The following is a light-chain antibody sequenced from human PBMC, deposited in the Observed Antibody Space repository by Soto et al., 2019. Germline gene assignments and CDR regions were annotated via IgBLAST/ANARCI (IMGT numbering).Light chain of an antibody. J-gene: IGLJ1*01. V-gene: IGLV2-11*01. Sequence: LTQPRSVSGSPGQSVTISCTGTSSDVGGYNYVSWYQQHPGKAPKLMIYDVSKRPSGVPDRFSGSKSGNTASLTISGLQAEDEADYYCCSYAGSYTYVFGTGTKV. CDR1: SSDVGGYNY. CDR2: DVS. CDR3: CSYAGSYTYV.